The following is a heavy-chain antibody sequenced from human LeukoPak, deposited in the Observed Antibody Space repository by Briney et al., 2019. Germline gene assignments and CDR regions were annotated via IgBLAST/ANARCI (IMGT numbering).Heavy chain of an antibody. D-gene: IGHD2-21*02. J-gene: IGHJ4*02. Sequence: HPGGSLRLSCAASGFTFTYYALHWVRQAPAKGVDGVAVISYDGTNKYYADSVKGRFTISRDNSKNTLSLQMNSLRAEDTALYYCARGFVLGAAKNYFDYWGQGALVTVSS. CDR2: ISYDGTNK. V-gene: IGHV3-30-3*01. CDR1: GFTFTYYA. CDR3: ARGFVLGAAKNYFDY.